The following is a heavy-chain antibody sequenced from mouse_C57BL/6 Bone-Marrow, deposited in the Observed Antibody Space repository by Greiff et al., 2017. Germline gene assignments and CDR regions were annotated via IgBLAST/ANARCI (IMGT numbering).Heavy chain of an antibody. CDR1: GYTFTDYY. CDR3: AGGLRGYFDV. J-gene: IGHJ1*03. D-gene: IGHD2-2*01. Sequence: QVQLQQSGPVLVKPGASVKMSCKASGYTFTDYYMNWVKQRPGQGLEWIGNINPSNGGTNYNEQFKSKATLTVDKSSSTAYMQLSSLTAEDSAVYYCAGGLRGYFDVWGTGTTVTVSS. CDR2: INPSNGGT. V-gene: IGHV1-53*01.